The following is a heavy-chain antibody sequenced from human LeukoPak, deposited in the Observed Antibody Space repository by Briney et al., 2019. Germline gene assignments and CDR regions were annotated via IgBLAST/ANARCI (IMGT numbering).Heavy chain of an antibody. CDR1: GSTFTDYY. D-gene: IGHD3-10*01. CDR2: INPNSGGT. V-gene: IGHV1-2*02. Sequence: ASVKVSCKASGSTFTDYYMHWVRQAPGQGLEWMGWINPNSGGTNFAQKFQGRVTMTGDTSISTAYMELNRLRSDDTAVYYCARDLLRGYGSGPPDYWGQGTLVTVSS. J-gene: IGHJ4*02. CDR3: ARDLLRGYGSGPPDY.